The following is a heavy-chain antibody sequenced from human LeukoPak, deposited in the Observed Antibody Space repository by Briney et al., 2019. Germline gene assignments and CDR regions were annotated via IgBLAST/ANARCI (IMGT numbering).Heavy chain of an antibody. D-gene: IGHD5-12*01. CDR3: AKGGYGGSLDY. V-gene: IGHV3-43*01. J-gene: IGHJ4*02. CDR1: GFSFDDYM. CDR2: ISWSGDTI. Sequence: GGSLRLSCAASGFSFDDYMMHWVRQAPGKGLEWVSLISWSGDTISYIDSVKGRFTIARDNSKSSLYLQMDSLRIEDTAFYYCAKGGYGGSLDYWGQGILVTVSS.